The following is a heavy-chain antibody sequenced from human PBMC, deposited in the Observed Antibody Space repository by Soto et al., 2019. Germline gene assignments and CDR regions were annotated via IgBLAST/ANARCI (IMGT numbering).Heavy chain of an antibody. V-gene: IGHV4-30-2*06. Sequence: PSETLSLTCAFSGGSISSGDYSWSWIRQSPGKGLEWIGYIYHSGSTYYNPSLKSRLTISVDRSKNQFSLKLSSVTTADTAVYYGAGCGYYPNYFDEWGQGTLVTVSS. CDR2: IYHSGST. D-gene: IGHD3-22*01. J-gene: IGHJ4*02. CDR1: GGSISSGDYS. CDR3: AGCGYYPNYFDE.